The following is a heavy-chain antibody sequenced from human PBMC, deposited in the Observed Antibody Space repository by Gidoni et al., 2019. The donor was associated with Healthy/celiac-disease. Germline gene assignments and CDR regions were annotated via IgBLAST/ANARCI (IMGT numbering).Heavy chain of an antibody. J-gene: IGHJ4*02. V-gene: IGHV4-31*03. CDR2: IYYSGST. CDR3: ARGNSSGYYKNYFDY. CDR1: GGPISSGGYY. D-gene: IGHD3-22*01. Sequence: QVQLQESGPGLVKPSQTLSLTCTVSGGPISSGGYYWSWIRQHPGKGLEWIGYIYYSGSTYYNPSLKSRVTISVDTSKNQFSLKLSSVTAADTAVYYCARGNSSGYYKNYFDYWGQGTLVTVSS.